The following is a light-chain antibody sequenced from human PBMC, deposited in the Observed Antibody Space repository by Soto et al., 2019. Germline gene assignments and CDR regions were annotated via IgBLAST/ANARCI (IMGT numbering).Light chain of an antibody. CDR2: NNN. CDR3: AAWDDSLNARGV. Sequence: QSVLTQPPSASGTPGQRVTISCSGSRSNIGNNAVSWYQQLPGTAPKLLIYNNNQRPSGVPDRFSGSESGPSASLAISGLQSEDGADYYCAAWDDSLNARGVFGGGTKLTVL. J-gene: IGLJ3*02. CDR1: RSNIGNNA. V-gene: IGLV1-44*01.